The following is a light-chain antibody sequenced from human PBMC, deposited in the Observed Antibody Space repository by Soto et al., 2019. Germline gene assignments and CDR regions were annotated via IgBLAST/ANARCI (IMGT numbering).Light chain of an antibody. CDR2: GGT. J-gene: IGKJ2*01. CDR1: QTVSSGH. V-gene: IGKV3-20*01. Sequence: EVVLTQSPATLSLSPGERATLSCRASQTVSSGHLAWYQQKPGQAPRLLISGGTSRATGIPDRFSGSGSGTDFTLTVSRLEPEDVAVYYCQEYGSSPYTCGHGTKLESK. CDR3: QEYGSSPYT.